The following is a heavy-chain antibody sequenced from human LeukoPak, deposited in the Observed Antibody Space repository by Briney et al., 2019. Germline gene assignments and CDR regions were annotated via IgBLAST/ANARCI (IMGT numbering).Heavy chain of an antibody. CDR2: INHSGST. CDR1: GGSFSGYY. D-gene: IGHD3-10*01. J-gene: IGHJ1*01. CDR3: ARVPYGSGSYYMGNFQH. V-gene: IGHV4-34*01. Sequence: SETLSLTCAVYGGSFSGYYWSWIRQPPGKGLEWIGEINHSGSTNYNPSLKSRVTISVDTSKNQFSLKLSSVTAADTAVYYCARVPYGSGSYYMGNFQHWGKGTLVTVSS.